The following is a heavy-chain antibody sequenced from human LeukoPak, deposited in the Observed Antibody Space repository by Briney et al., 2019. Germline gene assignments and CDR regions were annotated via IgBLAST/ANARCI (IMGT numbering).Heavy chain of an antibody. Sequence: RGSLRLSCATSGFTFSSYAMSWVRQAPGKGLEWVSGIGASGGSTYYADSVKGRFTISRDNSKNTLYLQMNSLRTEDTAVYYCAKAEGYDILTGLDYWGQGTLVTVSS. CDR2: IGASGGST. CDR1: GFTFSSYA. V-gene: IGHV3-23*01. D-gene: IGHD3-9*01. J-gene: IGHJ4*02. CDR3: AKAEGYDILTGLDY.